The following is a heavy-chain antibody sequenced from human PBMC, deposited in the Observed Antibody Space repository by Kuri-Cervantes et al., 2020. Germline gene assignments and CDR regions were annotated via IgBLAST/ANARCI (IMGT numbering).Heavy chain of an antibody. CDR3: ARVRDPQ. Sequence: ETLSLTCAASGFTFRSYAMSWVRQASGKGLEWVSVISGSGDITSYADSVKGRFTLSRDNSKNTLYLQLNSLRTEDTAVYYCARVRDPQWGQGTLVTVSS. J-gene: IGHJ4*02. CDR1: GFTFRSYA. V-gene: IGHV3-23*01. CDR2: ISGSGDIT.